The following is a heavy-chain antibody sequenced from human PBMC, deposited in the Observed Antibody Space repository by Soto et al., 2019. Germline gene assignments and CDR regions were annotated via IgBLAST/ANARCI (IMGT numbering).Heavy chain of an antibody. Sequence: QVQLVESGGGVVQPGRSLRLSCAASGFTFSSCGMHWVRQAPGKGLEWVAVISYDGSNKYYADSVKGRFTISRDNSKNTLYLQMNSLRAEDTAVYYCAKDPSYYGRYFQHWGQGTPVTVSS. CDR2: ISYDGSNK. J-gene: IGHJ1*01. V-gene: IGHV3-30*18. CDR1: GFTFSSCG. CDR3: AKDPSYYGRYFQH. D-gene: IGHD3-10*01.